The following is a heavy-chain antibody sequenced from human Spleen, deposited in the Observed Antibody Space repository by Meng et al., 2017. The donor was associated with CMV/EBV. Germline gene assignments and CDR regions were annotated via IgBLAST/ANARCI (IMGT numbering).Heavy chain of an antibody. Sequence: GSLRLSCAVYGGSFSGYYWSWIRQPPGKGLEWIGEINHSAGTNYNPSLKSRVTISGDTSKNQFSLNLTSVTAADTAVYYCAIGKYCSDGSCYSEDLWGQGMLVTVSS. CDR2: INHSAGT. D-gene: IGHD2-15*01. V-gene: IGHV4-34*01. J-gene: IGHJ5*02. CDR3: AIGKYCSDGSCYSEDL. CDR1: GGSFSGYY.